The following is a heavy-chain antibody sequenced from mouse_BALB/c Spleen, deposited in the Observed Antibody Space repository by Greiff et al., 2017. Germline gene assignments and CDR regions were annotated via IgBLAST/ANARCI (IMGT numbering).Heavy chain of an antibody. CDR3: ARGYFDV. Sequence: DLVKPGASVKLSCKASGYTFTSYWINWIKQRPGQGLEWIGRIAPGSGSTYYNEMFKGKATLTVDTSSSTAYIQLSSLSSEDSAVYCCARGYFDVWGAGTTVTVSS. CDR1: GYTFTSYW. V-gene: IGHV1S41*01. J-gene: IGHJ1*01. CDR2: IAPGSGST.